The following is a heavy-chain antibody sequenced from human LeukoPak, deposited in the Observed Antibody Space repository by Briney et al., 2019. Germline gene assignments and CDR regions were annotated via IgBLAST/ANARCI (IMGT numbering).Heavy chain of an antibody. CDR3: AKVLQYCSTGSCSYFDS. Sequence: GGSLRLSCAASGFIFSNFAMHWVRQAPGKGLEWVTFIWYDGSDKYYVDSVKGRFTISRDNSKNTLYLQMNRLRAEDTAVYYCAKVLQYCSTGSCSYFDSWGQGTLVTVSS. J-gene: IGHJ4*02. CDR1: GFIFSNFA. D-gene: IGHD2-15*01. CDR2: IWYDGSDK. V-gene: IGHV3-30*02.